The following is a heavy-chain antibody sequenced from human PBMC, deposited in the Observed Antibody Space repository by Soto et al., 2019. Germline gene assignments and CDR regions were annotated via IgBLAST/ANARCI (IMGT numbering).Heavy chain of an antibody. V-gene: IGHV4-4*07. J-gene: IGHJ3*02. CDR3: ARDQSGAADI. CDR1: GDPLATYY. D-gene: IGHD7-27*01. CDR2: ISAKGTT. Sequence: QVQPQGSGPGLVGPSETLSLTCPVPGDPLATYYWDWVCPAGEKGLEWIWRISAKGTTTYIPSLKSRIALSIDTSKNQFSLNLKFVTAADTAVYFCARDQSGAADIWGQGTLVTVS.